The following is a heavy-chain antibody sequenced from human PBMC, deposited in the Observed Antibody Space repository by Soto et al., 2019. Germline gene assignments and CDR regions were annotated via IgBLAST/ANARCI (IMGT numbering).Heavy chain of an antibody. CDR2: ISGSGGST. V-gene: IGHV3-23*01. CDR1: GFTFSSYA. CDR3: AKGNPPREYQVYRCYFDY. D-gene: IGHD5-18*01. J-gene: IGHJ4*02. Sequence: GGSLRLSCAASGFTFSSYAMSWVRQAPGKGLEWVSAISGSGGSTYYADSVKGRFTISRDNSKNTLYLQMNSLRAEDTAVYYCAKGNPPREYQVYRCYFDYWGQGTLVTVSS.